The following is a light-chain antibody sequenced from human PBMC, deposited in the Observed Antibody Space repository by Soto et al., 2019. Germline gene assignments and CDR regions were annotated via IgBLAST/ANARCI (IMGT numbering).Light chain of an antibody. CDR3: QQYNNSPYT. CDR1: QSVSSN. CDR2: GAS. Sequence: EIVMTQSPATLSVSPGERATLSCRASQSVSSNLAWYQQKPGQAPRLLIYGASTRATGIPARFSGSRSGTEFTLTFISLQSEDFAVYYCQQYNNSPYTVGQGTKLEIK. V-gene: IGKV3-15*01. J-gene: IGKJ2*01.